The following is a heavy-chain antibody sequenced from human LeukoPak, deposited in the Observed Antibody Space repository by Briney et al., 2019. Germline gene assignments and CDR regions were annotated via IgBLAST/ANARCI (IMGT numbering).Heavy chain of an antibody. D-gene: IGHD3-10*01. CDR3: AREALLWFGEFNWFDP. CDR2: INHSGST. V-gene: IGHV4-34*01. Sequence: PSETLSLTCAVYGGSFSGYYWSWIRQPPGKGLEWIGEINHSGSTNYNPSLKSRVTISVDTSKNQYSLKLSSVTAADTAVYYCAREALLWFGEFNWFDPWGQGTLVTVSS. CDR1: GGSFSGYY. J-gene: IGHJ5*02.